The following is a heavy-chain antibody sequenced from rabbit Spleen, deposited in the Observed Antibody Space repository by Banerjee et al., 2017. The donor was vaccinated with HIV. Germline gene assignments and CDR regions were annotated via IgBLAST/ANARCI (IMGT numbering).Heavy chain of an antibody. D-gene: IGHD1-1*01. Sequence: QEQLEESGGGLVKPEGSLTLTCKASGFSFSDRDVMCWVRQALGKGLELIACIYTITGKTVYATWAKGRFTISRASSTTVFLQMTSLTAADTATYFCARDLPDIIGWNFGFWGPGTLVTVS. J-gene: IGHJ3*01. CDR1: GFSFSDRDV. CDR2: IYTITGKT. CDR3: ARDLPDIIGWNFGF. V-gene: IGHV1S45*01.